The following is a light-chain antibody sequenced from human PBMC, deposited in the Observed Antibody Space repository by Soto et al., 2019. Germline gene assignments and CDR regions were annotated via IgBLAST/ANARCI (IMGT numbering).Light chain of an antibody. CDR1: QSVSSN. Sequence: IVMTQSPATLSVSPVERATLSCRASQSVSSNLAWYQQKPGQAPRLLIYGASTRATGIPARFSGSGSGTEFTLTISGLQSEDFAVYYCQQYNNWPRTFGQGTKVDIK. CDR3: QQYNNWPRT. J-gene: IGKJ1*01. CDR2: GAS. V-gene: IGKV3-15*01.